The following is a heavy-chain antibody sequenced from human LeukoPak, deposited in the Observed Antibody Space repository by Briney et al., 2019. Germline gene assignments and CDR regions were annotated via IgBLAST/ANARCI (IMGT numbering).Heavy chain of an antibody. Sequence: SETLSLTCTVSGGSISSSSFYWGWIRQPPGKGLEWMGSIYYSGSTYYNPSLNGRVTISVDTSKNRISLKLSSVTAADTAVYYCARGWNHYYDSRDDTKGAFDIWGQGTMVTVSS. J-gene: IGHJ3*02. CDR3: ARGWNHYYDSRDDTKGAFDI. D-gene: IGHD3-22*01. V-gene: IGHV4-39*01. CDR1: GGSISSSSFY. CDR2: IYYSGST.